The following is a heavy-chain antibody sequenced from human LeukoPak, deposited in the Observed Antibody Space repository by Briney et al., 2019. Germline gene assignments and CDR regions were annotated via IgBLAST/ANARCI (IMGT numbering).Heavy chain of an antibody. J-gene: IGHJ5*02. CDR3: ARAGYDILTGYYKISWFDP. D-gene: IGHD3-9*01. V-gene: IGHV4-34*01. CDR2: INHSGST. Sequence: PSETLSLTCAVYGGSFSGYYWSWIRQPPGKGLEWIGEINHSGSTNYNPSLKSRVTISVDTSKDQFSLKLSSVTAADTAVYYCARAGYDILTGYYKISWFDPWGQGTLVTVSS. CDR1: GGSFSGYY.